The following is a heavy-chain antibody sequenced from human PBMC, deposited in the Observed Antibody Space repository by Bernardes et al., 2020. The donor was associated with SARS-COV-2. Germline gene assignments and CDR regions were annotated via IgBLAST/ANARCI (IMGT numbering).Heavy chain of an antibody. J-gene: IGHJ4*02. CDR2: ISSNGGST. V-gene: IGHV3-64*01. Sequence: GSLRLSCAASGFTFSSYAMHWVRQAPGKGLEYVSAISSNGGSTYYANSVKGRFTISRDNSKNTLYLQMGSLRAEDMAVYYCARDRGLLWFGELSYWGQGTLVTVSS. CDR1: GFTFSSYA. D-gene: IGHD3-10*01. CDR3: ARDRGLLWFGELSY.